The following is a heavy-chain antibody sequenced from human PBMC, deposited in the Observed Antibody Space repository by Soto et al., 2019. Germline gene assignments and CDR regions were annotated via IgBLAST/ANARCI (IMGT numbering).Heavy chain of an antibody. CDR3: VQGLYPTMVTPLDH. CDR2: ISWDSGTI. Sequence: EVQLVESGGGLVQPGRSLRLSCAASGFTFDNCGMHWDRQAPGKGLEWVSGISWDSGTIGYADSVKGRFIISRDDAKNSLYLQMNSLRGEDTALYYCVQGLYPTMVTPLDHWGQGTLVSVSS. V-gene: IGHV3-9*01. J-gene: IGHJ5*02. D-gene: IGHD5-12*01. CDR1: GFTFDNCG.